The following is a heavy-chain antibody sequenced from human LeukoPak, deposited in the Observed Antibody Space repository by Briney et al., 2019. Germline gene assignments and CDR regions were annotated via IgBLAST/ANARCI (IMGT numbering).Heavy chain of an antibody. CDR1: GFTFSSDF. CDR2: ISGDETYT. D-gene: IGHD2-15*01. V-gene: IGHV3-74*01. CDR3: AMYYCSGGSCYSSFDPYYYGMDV. J-gene: IGHJ6*02. Sequence: PGGSLRLSCVASGFTFSSDFMHWIRHAPGEGLMYVSQISGDETYTNYADSVKGPFTISRDNAKNTLYLQMNSLRAEDTAVYYCAMYYCSGGSCYSSFDPYYYGMDVWGQGTTVTVSS.